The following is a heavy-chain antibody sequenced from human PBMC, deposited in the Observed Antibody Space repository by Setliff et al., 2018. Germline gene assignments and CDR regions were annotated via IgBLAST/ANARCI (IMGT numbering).Heavy chain of an antibody. CDR1: GASITNINYY. CDR3: ARGRNIAARLLDS. Sequence: SETLSLTCTVSGASITNINYYWTWIRQPPGKGLEWIGEINHRGSTNYNPSLKSRATISIDTSKDQFSLKLISISAADTAVYFCARGRNIAARLLDSWGQGALVTVSS. J-gene: IGHJ4*02. D-gene: IGHD6-6*01. CDR2: INHRGST. V-gene: IGHV4-39*07.